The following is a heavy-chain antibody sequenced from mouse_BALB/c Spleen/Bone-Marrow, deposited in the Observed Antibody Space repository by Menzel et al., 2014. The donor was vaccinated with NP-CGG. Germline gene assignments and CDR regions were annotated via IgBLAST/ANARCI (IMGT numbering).Heavy chain of an antibody. CDR1: GYTFXSYW. CDR3: ARRAYGGSYGFAY. J-gene: IGHJ3*01. V-gene: IGHV1-7*01. Sequence: VQVVESGAELAKPGASLKMSCKASGYTFXSYWMHWVKQRPGQGLEWIGYINPSTDYTEYNQKFKDKATLTADKSSSTAFMQLSSLTSEDSAVYYCARRAYGGSYGFAYWGQGTLVTVSA. CDR2: INPSTDYT. D-gene: IGHD1-1*01.